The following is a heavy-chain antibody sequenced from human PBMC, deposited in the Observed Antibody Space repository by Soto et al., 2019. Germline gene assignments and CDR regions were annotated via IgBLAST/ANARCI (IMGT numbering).Heavy chain of an antibody. Sequence: EVQLVESGGGLVPPGGSLRLSCSASGFSISGYALNWVRQAPGKGPEWVSYISSSSSAIDYAGSVKGRFSISRDNGKNSLYLQMNSLRAEDTAVYYSARDLSRGSNFYYYMDVWGKGTTVTVSS. J-gene: IGHJ6*03. CDR3: ARDLSRGSNFYYYMDV. D-gene: IGHD3-22*01. V-gene: IGHV3-48*01. CDR2: ISSSSSAI. CDR1: GFSISGYA.